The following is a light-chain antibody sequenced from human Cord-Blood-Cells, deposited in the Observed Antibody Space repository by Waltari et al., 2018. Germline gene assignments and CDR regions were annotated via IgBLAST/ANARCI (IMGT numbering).Light chain of an antibody. CDR2: GAS. CDR1: QGVSSN. V-gene: IGKV3-15*01. Sequence: EIVMTQSPATLSVSPGERATLSCRASQGVSSNLAWYQQKPGQAPRLLIYGASTRATGIPARFSGSGSGTEFTLTISSLQSEDFVVYYCQQYNNWPPYTFGQGTKLEIK. CDR3: QQYNNWPPYT. J-gene: IGKJ2*01.